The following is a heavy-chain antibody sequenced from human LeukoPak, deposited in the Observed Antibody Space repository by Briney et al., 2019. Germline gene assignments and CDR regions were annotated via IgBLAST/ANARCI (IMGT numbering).Heavy chain of an antibody. D-gene: IGHD5-12*01. Sequence: GGSLRLSCAASGFTFDSYWMSWVRQAPGKGLEWVANIKQDGSEKYYVDSVKGRFTISRDNAKNSLYLQMNSLRAEDTAVYYCAKVGLSRNIVAFDYWGQGTLDTVSS. CDR1: GFTFDSYW. CDR2: IKQDGSEK. J-gene: IGHJ4*02. V-gene: IGHV3-7*01. CDR3: AKVGLSRNIVAFDY.